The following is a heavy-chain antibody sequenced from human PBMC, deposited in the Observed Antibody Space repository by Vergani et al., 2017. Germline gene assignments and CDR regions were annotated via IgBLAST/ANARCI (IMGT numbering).Heavy chain of an antibody. V-gene: IGHV1-69*01. D-gene: IGHD5-24*01. Sequence: QVQLVQSGAEVKKPGSSVKVSCKASGGTFSSYAISWVRQAPGQGLEWMGGIIPIFGTANYAQKFQGRVTITADESPSTSYMELSSLRSEDTAVYYCARDGTGRDGYNFWYFDLWGRGTLVTVSS. J-gene: IGHJ2*01. CDR1: GGTFSSYA. CDR3: ARDGTGRDGYNFWYFDL. CDR2: IIPIFGTA.